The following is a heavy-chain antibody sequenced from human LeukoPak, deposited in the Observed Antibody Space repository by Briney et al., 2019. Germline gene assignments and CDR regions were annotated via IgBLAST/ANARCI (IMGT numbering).Heavy chain of an antibody. V-gene: IGHV3-23*01. CDR3: AKRANYGDFDY. J-gene: IGHJ4*02. Sequence: GGSLRLSCVASGFSFNNYVMNWVRQAPGKGLEWVSVISGSVNTTYYADSVKGRFTISRDNSKNTLYLQMNNLRADDTAVYYCAKRANYGDFDYWGQGTLVTVSS. D-gene: IGHD4-17*01. CDR2: ISGSVNTT. CDR1: GFSFNNYV.